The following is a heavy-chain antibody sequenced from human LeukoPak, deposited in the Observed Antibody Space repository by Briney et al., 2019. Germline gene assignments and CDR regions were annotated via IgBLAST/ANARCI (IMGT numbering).Heavy chain of an antibody. V-gene: IGHV4-61*01. CDR2: IYYSGST. J-gene: IGHJ4*02. Sequence: SEILSLTCTVSGGSVSSGSYYWSWIRQPPGKGLEWIGYIYYSGSTNSNPSLKSRVTISVDTSKNQFSLKLSSVTAADTAVYYCARGNRDGYKFDFWGPGTLVTVSS. CDR1: GGSVSSGSYY. D-gene: IGHD5-24*01. CDR3: ARGNRDGYKFDF.